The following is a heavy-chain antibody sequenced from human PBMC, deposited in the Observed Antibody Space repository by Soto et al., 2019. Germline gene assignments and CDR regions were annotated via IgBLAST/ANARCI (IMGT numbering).Heavy chain of an antibody. CDR2: VSYDGSSR. CDR1: GFTFSSNG. CDR3: ARDRRGYSGHGLFDY. J-gene: IGHJ4*02. D-gene: IGHD5-12*01. V-gene: IGHV3-30*03. Sequence: QVQLVESGGGVVQPGRSLRLSCAASGFTFSSNGMHWVRQAPGKGLDWVAVVSYDGSSRYYADSVKGRFTISRDNSKNTLYLQMNSLRDEHAAVYYCARDRRGYSGHGLFDYWGQGTLVTVSS.